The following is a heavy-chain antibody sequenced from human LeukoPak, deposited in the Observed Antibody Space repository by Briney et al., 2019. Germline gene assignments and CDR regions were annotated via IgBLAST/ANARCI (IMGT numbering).Heavy chain of an antibody. D-gene: IGHD5-24*01. V-gene: IGHV4-59*01. CDR2: IYYSGST. Sequence: SETLTLTCTVSGGSISSYYWSWIRQPPGKGLEWIGYIYYSGSTNYNPSLKSRVTISVDTSKNQFSLKLSSVTAADTAVYYCARGGGMGHYYYYMDVWGKGTTVTISS. J-gene: IGHJ6*03. CDR3: ARGGGMGHYYYYMDV. CDR1: GGSISSYY.